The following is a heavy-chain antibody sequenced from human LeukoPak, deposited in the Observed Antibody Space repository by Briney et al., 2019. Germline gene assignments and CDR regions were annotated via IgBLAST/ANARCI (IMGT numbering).Heavy chain of an antibody. CDR3: ARTTHYDILTDAFDI. CDR1: GYTFTGYY. V-gene: IGHV1-2*02. J-gene: IGHJ3*02. CDR2: INPNSGGT. D-gene: IGHD3-9*01. Sequence: ASVKVSCKASGYTFTGYYMHWVRQAPGQGLEWMGWINPNSGGTNYAQKFQGRVTMTRDTSISTAYMELSRLRSDDTAVYYCARTTHYDILTDAFDIWGQGTMVTVSS.